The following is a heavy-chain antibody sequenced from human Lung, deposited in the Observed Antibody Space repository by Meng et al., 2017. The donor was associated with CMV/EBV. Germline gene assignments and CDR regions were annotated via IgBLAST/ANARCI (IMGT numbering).Heavy chain of an antibody. J-gene: IGHJ4*02. V-gene: IGHV3-53*01. Sequence: GEXXTISCAASGFTVSSNYMSWVRQAPGKGLEWVSVIYSGGSTYYADSVKGRFTISRDNSKNTLYLQMNSLRAEDTAVYYCARGRGSSWYVFVYWRQGTLVTVSS. CDR2: IYSGGST. CDR3: ARGRGSSWYVFVY. D-gene: IGHD6-13*01. CDR1: GFTVSSNY.